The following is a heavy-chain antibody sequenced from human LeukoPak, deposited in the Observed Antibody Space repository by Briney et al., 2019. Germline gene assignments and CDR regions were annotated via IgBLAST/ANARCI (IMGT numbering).Heavy chain of an antibody. CDR2: IYYSGST. CDR3: ARARHGGDLDY. V-gene: IGHV4-59*01. J-gene: IGHJ4*02. D-gene: IGHD2-21*02. CDR1: GGSISNYY. Sequence: SETLSLTCTVSGGSISNYYWSWIRQPPGKGLEWIGYIYYSGSTKYNPSLKSRVTISVDTSKNQFSLRLSSVTAADTAVYYCARARHGGDLDYWGQGTLVTVSS.